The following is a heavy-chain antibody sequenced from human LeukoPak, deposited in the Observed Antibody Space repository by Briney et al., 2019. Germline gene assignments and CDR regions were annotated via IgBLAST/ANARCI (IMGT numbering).Heavy chain of an antibody. D-gene: IGHD3-16*01. CDR1: GFTFSGYS. J-gene: IGHJ6*02. Sequence: GGSLRLSCTASGFTFSGYSMNWARQAPGKGLEWVASINHNGNVNYYVDSVKGRFTISRDNAKNSLYLQMSNLRAEDTAVYFCARGGGLDVWGQGATVTVSS. CDR2: INHNGNVN. V-gene: IGHV3-7*03. CDR3: ARGGGLDV.